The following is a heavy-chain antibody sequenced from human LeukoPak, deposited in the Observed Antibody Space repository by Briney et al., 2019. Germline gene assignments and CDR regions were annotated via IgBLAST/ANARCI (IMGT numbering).Heavy chain of an antibody. CDR1: GFTFSNYA. D-gene: IGHD6-6*01. CDR2: ISGTGDNI. V-gene: IGHV3-23*01. Sequence: GGSLRLSCAASGFTFSNYATSWVRQAPGKGLQWVSAISGTGDNIYYADSVKGRFTISRDSSKNTLYLQMNSLRAEDTAVYYCAKHRIAARDNWLDPWGQGTLVTVSS. CDR3: AKHRIAARDNWLDP. J-gene: IGHJ5*02.